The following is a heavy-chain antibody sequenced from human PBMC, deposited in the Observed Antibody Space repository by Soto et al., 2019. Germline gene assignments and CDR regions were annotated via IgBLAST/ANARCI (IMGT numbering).Heavy chain of an antibody. CDR3: ARDVVAITTGGPDY. V-gene: IGHV1-18*01. CDR2: ISAYSGDT. Sequence: QVQLVQSGAEVKKPGASVKVSCKASGYTFSNYGISWVRQAPGQGLEWLGWISAYSGDTNFAQRFQGRVTMTTDTSTSTAYMELMSLTSDDTALYYCARDVVAITTGGPDYWGQGTLVTVSS. J-gene: IGHJ4*02. D-gene: IGHD3-22*01. CDR1: GYTFSNYG.